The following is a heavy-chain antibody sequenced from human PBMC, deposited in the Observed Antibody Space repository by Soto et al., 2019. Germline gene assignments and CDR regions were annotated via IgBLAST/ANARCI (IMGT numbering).Heavy chain of an antibody. CDR3: ARVNLKVYCSSTSCYPFDP. Sequence: QVQLQESGPGLVKPSQTLSLTCTVSGGSISSGGYYWSWIRQHPGKGLEWIGYIYYSGSTYYNPSLKSRVTISVDTSKNQFSPKLSSVTAADTAVYYCARVNLKVYCSSTSCYPFDPWGQGTLVTVSS. J-gene: IGHJ5*02. CDR2: IYYSGST. CDR1: GGSISSGGYY. V-gene: IGHV4-31*03. D-gene: IGHD2-2*01.